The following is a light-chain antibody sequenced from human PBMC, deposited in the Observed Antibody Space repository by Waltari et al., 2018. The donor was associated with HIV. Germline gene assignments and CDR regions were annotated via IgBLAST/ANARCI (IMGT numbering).Light chain of an antibody. CDR1: KLDDKY. V-gene: IGLV3-1*01. CDR3: QAWDSGTGV. Sequence: SYELTQPPSVSVSPGQAATITCSGDKLDDKYVCWYQQKPGRSPVLVFYQDDKRLSGIPDRFAGSNSGNTATLTISGTQTMDEADYYCQAWDSGTGVFGTGTTVTVL. J-gene: IGLJ1*01. CDR2: QDD.